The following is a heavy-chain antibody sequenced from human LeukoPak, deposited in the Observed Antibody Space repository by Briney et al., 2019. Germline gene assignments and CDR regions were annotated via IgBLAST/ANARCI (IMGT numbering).Heavy chain of an antibody. Sequence: PGGSLRLSCAASGFTFSSYSMNWVRQAPGKGLEWVSSISSSSSYMYYADSVKGRFTISRDNAKNSLYLQMNSLRAEDTAVYYCARDHDYGDHPNDYWGQGTLVTVSS. D-gene: IGHD4-17*01. CDR1: GFTFSSYS. J-gene: IGHJ4*02. CDR2: ISSSSSYM. CDR3: ARDHDYGDHPNDY. V-gene: IGHV3-21*01.